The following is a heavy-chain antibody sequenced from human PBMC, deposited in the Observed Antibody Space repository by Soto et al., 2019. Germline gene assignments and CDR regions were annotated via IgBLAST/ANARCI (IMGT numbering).Heavy chain of an antibody. CDR3: ARGKYSSSWYYGY. D-gene: IGHD6-13*01. Sequence: QVQLVESGGGVVQPGRSLRLSCAASGFTFSSYGMHWVRQAPGKGLEWVAVIWYDGSNKYYADSVKGRFTISRDNSKNTRYLQMNSLRAEDTAVYYCARGKYSSSWYYGYWGQGTLVTVSS. CDR1: GFTFSSYG. CDR2: IWYDGSNK. J-gene: IGHJ4*02. V-gene: IGHV3-33*01.